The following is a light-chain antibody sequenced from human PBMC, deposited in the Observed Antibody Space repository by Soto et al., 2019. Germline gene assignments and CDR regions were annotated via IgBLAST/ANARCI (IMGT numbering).Light chain of an antibody. CDR1: QSISTY. Sequence: DIQMTQSPSSLSASIGDKVTISCRTSQSISTYLNWYQQKLGKAPEPLIYAASSLQSGVSSRFSGSGSGTDFTLTISNLQPEDFATYYCQQSYNTHFTFGPGTKVDIK. V-gene: IGKV1-39*01. J-gene: IGKJ3*01. CDR3: QQSYNTHFT. CDR2: AAS.